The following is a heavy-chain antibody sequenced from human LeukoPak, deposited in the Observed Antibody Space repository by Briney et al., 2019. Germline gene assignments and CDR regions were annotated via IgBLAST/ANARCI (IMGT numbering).Heavy chain of an antibody. Sequence: GGSLRLSCAASGLVFNSNAMSWVRQAPGKGLGWVSAISGSGGSTYYADSVKGRFTISRDNSKNTLYLQTNSLRADDTAAYYCAKENGSWSYYFDYWGQGTLVTVSS. CDR2: ISGSGGST. CDR1: GLVFNSNA. J-gene: IGHJ4*02. CDR3: AKENGSWSYYFDY. D-gene: IGHD6-13*01. V-gene: IGHV3-23*01.